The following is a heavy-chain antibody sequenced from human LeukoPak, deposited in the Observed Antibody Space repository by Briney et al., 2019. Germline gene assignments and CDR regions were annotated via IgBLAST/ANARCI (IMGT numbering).Heavy chain of an antibody. V-gene: IGHV3-23*01. Sequence: GGSLRLSCAASGFTFNRNAISWVRQAPGKGLEWVSTIGGSGDKTFYADSVKGRFTISRDNSKNMLHLQMSSLTGEDTALYYCVRRGDTSSGWGDHDYWGQGALATVSS. CDR1: GFTFNRNA. CDR2: IGGSGDKT. CDR3: VRRGDTSSGWGDHDY. J-gene: IGHJ4*02. D-gene: IGHD6-19*01.